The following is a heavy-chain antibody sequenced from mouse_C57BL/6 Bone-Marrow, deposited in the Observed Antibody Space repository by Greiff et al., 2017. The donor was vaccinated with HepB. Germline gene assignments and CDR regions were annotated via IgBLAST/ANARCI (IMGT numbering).Heavy chain of an antibody. CDR1: GFTFSSYG. D-gene: IGHD1-1*01. Sequence: EVQGVESGGDLVKPGGSLKLSCAASGFTFSSYGMSWVRQTPDKRLEWVATISSGGSYTYYPDSVKGRFTISRDNAKNTLYLQMSSLKSEDTAMYYCARRRYYYYGSSYGYFDVWGTGTTVTVSS. V-gene: IGHV5-6*01. CDR3: ARRRYYYYGSSYGYFDV. J-gene: IGHJ1*03. CDR2: ISSGGSYT.